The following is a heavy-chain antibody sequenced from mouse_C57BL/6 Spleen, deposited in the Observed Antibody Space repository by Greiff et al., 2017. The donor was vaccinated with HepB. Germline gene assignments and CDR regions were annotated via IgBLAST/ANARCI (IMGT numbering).Heavy chain of an antibody. CDR3: ARSAVVVRGYFDY. CDR2: IDPSDSYT. J-gene: IGHJ2*01. CDR1: GYTFTSYW. V-gene: IGHV1-50*01. Sequence: VQLQQSGAELVKPGASVKLSCKASGYTFTSYWMQWVKQRPGQGLEWIGEIDPSDSYTNYNQKLKGKATLTVDTSSSTAYMQLSSLTSEDSAVYYCARSAVVVRGYFDYWGQGTTLTVSS. D-gene: IGHD1-1*01.